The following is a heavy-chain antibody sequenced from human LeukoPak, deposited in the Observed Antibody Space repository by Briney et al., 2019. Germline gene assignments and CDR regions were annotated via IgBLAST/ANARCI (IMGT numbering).Heavy chain of an antibody. J-gene: IGHJ3*02. CDR2: VYHSGST. CDR3: ARDARYYDSSGYYAFDI. CDR1: GASISSDY. Sequence: SETLSLTCTVSGASISSDYWNWIRQPPGKGLEWIGHVYHSGSTNYNPSLKSRVTISVDTSKNQFSLRLSSVTAADTAVYYCARDARYYDSSGYYAFDIWGQGTMVTVSS. D-gene: IGHD3-22*01. V-gene: IGHV4-59*01.